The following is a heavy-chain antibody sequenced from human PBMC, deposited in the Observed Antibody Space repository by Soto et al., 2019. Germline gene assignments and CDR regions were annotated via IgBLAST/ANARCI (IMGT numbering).Heavy chain of an antibody. Sequence: LVESGGGLVKPGGSLRLTCAASGFYFTDYSMTWIRQAPGKGLEWVSYIDKSGSSFYYADSVKGRFTISRDNDENSVTREINIMRVDDTARYFGSRRVIGGYGVSDAPLDVWGQGTLGTVSS. CDR2: IDKSGSSF. CDR3: SRRVIGGYGVSDAPLDV. CDR1: GFYFTDYS. V-gene: IGHV3-11*01. D-gene: IGHD5-18*01. J-gene: IGHJ4*02.